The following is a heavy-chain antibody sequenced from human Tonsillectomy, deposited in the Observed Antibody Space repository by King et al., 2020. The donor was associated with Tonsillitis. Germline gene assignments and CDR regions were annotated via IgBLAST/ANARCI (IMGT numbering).Heavy chain of an antibody. Sequence: VQLVESGAEVKKPGASVKVSCKASGYTFTSYDINWVRQATGQGLEWMGWMNPNSGNTGYAQKFQGRVTMTRNTSISTAYMELSSLRSEATAVYYCARGPPGVDCGGDCYSDWGQGTLVTVSS. CDR1: GYTFTSYD. D-gene: IGHD2-21*02. CDR3: ARGPPGVDCGGDCYSD. V-gene: IGHV1-8*02. J-gene: IGHJ4*02. CDR2: MNPNSGNT.